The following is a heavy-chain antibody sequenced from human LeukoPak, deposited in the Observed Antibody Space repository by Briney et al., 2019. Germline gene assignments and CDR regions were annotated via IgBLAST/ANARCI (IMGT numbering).Heavy chain of an antibody. J-gene: IGHJ5*02. CDR1: GYSFTSYR. Sequence: GESLKISCKASGYSFTSYRIGWVRQMPGKGLEWMGIIYPDDSDTRYSPSFQGQVTIPADKSISTAYLQWSSLKASDTAMYYCARVSDSSGYYYDWFDPWGQGTLVTVSS. V-gene: IGHV5-51*01. D-gene: IGHD3-22*01. CDR2: IYPDDSDT. CDR3: ARVSDSSGYYYDWFDP.